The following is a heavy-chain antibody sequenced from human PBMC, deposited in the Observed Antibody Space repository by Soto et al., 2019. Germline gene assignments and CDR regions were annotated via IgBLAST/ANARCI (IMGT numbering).Heavy chain of an antibody. V-gene: IGHV5-10-1*01. J-gene: IGHJ4*02. Sequence: GESLKISCKGSGYRFNNYWITWVRQMPGKGLEWLARIDPSDSYTNYSPSFEGRVTVSVDKSTSTAYLQWSSLQASYTATYYCATLVVVAATGYYFDYWGQGTLVTVSS. CDR3: ATLVVVAATGYYFDY. D-gene: IGHD2-15*01. CDR1: GYRFNNYW. CDR2: IDPSDSYT.